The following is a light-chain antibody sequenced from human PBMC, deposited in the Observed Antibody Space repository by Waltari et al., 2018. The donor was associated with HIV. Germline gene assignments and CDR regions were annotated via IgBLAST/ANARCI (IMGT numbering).Light chain of an antibody. CDR2: TNT. CDR1: RSELGSNP. J-gene: IGLJ2*01. V-gene: IGLV1-44*01. CDR3: ESWDDRLNGPV. Sequence: QSALTQPPSASGTPGQRVIISCSGSRSELGSNPVNLYQQFPGTAPKLLIKTNTQRPSGVPDRFFGSKSGTSASLAISVLYSEDEADYYCESWDDRLNGPVFGGGTKLTVL.